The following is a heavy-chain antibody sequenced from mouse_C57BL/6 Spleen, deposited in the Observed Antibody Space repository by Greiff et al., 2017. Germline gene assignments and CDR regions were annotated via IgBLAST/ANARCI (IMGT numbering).Heavy chain of an antibody. CDR3: ARGVSGSAY. V-gene: IGHV1-22*01. Sequence: EVKVVESGPELMKPGASVKMSCKASGYTFTDYNMHWVKQSHGKSLEWIGYINPNNGGTSYNQKFKGQATLTVNKSSSTAYMELRSLTSEDSAVYYCARGVSGSAYWGQGTLVTVSA. CDR2: INPNNGGT. CDR1: GYTFTDYN. J-gene: IGHJ3*01. D-gene: IGHD4-1*01.